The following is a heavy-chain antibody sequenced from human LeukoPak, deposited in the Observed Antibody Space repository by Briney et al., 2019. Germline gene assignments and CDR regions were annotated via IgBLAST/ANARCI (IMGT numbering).Heavy chain of an antibody. CDR2: INPNSGGT. D-gene: IGHD1-14*01. CDR3: VRVSRLKITGGWFDP. Sequence: ASVKVSCKASGYTFTGYYMHWVRQAPGQGLERMGWINPNSGGTNYAQKFQGRVTMTRDTSISTAYMELSRLRSDDTAVYYCVRVSRLKITGGWFDPWGQGTLVTVSS. V-gene: IGHV1-2*02. CDR1: GYTFTGYY. J-gene: IGHJ5*02.